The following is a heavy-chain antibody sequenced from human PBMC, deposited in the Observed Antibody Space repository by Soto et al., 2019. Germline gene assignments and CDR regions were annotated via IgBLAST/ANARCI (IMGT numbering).Heavy chain of an antibody. Sequence: SETLSLTCTVSGGSITSSSYYWGWIRQPPGKGLEWIGGIYYSGRSYYNPSLNSRVPMSVDTSKNQFSLTLNSVTAADAAVYYCARQRTTVVTQAYFDHWGQGTLVTVSS. CDR1: GGSITSSSYY. CDR3: ARQRTTVVTQAYFDH. V-gene: IGHV4-39*01. J-gene: IGHJ4*02. CDR2: IYYSGRS. D-gene: IGHD4-17*01.